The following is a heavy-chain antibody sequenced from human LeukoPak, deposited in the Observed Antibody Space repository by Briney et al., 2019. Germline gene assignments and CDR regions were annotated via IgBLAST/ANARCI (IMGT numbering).Heavy chain of an antibody. V-gene: IGHV5-51*01. CDR3: ARRVGRGYFDY. CDR2: IYPDDSRT. J-gene: IGHJ4*02. Sequence: GESLKISCKGPGYRFPKSWIGWVRQMPGKGLEWMGIIYPDDSRTKYSPSFQGQVTISADKSITTAYLHWSSLKASDTAMYYCARRVGRGYFDYWGQGTLVTVSS. D-gene: IGHD2-15*01. CDR1: GYRFPKSW.